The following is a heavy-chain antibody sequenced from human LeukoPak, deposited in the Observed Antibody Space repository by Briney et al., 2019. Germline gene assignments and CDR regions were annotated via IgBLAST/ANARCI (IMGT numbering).Heavy chain of an antibody. CDR1: GGSISSGNW. D-gene: IGHD6-19*01. J-gene: IGHJ4*02. Sequence: SETLSLTCAVSGGSISSGNWWSWVRQPPGKGLEWIGEIYHSGSTNYNPSLKNRVTMSVDKSKNQFSLKLTSVTAADTAVYYCARLVAVAGVFDYWGQGTLVTVSS. CDR2: IYHSGST. CDR3: ARLVAVAGVFDY. V-gene: IGHV4-4*02.